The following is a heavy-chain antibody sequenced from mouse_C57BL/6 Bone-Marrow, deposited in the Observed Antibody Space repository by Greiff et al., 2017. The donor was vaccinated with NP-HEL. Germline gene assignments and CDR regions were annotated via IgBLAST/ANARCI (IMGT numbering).Heavy chain of an antibody. J-gene: IGHJ1*03. CDR2: IHPSDSDT. D-gene: IGHD2-3*01. V-gene: IGHV1-74*01. CDR1: GYTFTSYW. Sequence: QVQLQQPGAELVKPGASVKVSCKASGYTFTSYWMHWVKQRPGQGLEWIGRIHPSDSDTNYNQKFKGKATLTVDKSSSTAYMQLSSLTSEDAAVYYCAMTWLLRSWYFDVWGTGTTVTVSS. CDR3: AMTWLLRSWYFDV.